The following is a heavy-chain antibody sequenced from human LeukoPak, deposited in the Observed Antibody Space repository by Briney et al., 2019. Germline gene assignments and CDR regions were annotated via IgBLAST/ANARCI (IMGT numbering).Heavy chain of an antibody. V-gene: IGHV3-30*04. Sequence: GGSLRLSCAASEFTFSIYAMHWVRQAPGKGLEWVAVISYDGSEKYYGDSVKGRFTISRDNAKNSLYLQMNSLRAEDTAVYYCARDIGLAIHDYWGQGTLVTVSS. J-gene: IGHJ4*02. CDR3: ARDIGLAIHDY. D-gene: IGHD2-21*01. CDR2: ISYDGSEK. CDR1: EFTFSIYA.